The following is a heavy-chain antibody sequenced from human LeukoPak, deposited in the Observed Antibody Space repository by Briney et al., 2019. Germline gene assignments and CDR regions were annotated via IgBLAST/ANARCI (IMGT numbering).Heavy chain of an antibody. CDR1: GFSFSTSW. V-gene: IGHV3-7*01. J-gene: IGHJ3*02. CDR3: EAFYYDESGWGDASDM. Sequence: GGSLRLSCAASGFSFSTSWMTWIRQAPGKGLEWVANIKEDGSEKYYVDSVKGRFTISRDNAKKSLYLQMNRLRAEDTAVYYCEAFYYDESGWGDASDMWGQGTMVTVSS. CDR2: IKEDGSEK. D-gene: IGHD3-16*01.